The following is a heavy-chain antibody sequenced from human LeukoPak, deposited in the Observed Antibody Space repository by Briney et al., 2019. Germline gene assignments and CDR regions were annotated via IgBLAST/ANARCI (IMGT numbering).Heavy chain of an antibody. Sequence: GESLKISCKASGYTFTSYWSGGVGQMPGKGLEGMGIIDPSDSETRYTTFFQGHVTISGDKPLTTTSLQWNSLKASDTAMYYCARQTAMGRSGDYWGQGALVTVSS. J-gene: IGHJ4*02. D-gene: IGHD5-18*01. CDR2: IDPSDSET. CDR3: ARQTAMGRSGDY. CDR1: GYTFTSYW. V-gene: IGHV5-51*01.